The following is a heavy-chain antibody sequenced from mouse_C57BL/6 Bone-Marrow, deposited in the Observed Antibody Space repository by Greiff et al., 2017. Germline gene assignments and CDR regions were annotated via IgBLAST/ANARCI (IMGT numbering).Heavy chain of an antibody. V-gene: IGHV1-50*01. CDR3: ARLGRGYFDY. D-gene: IGHD4-1*01. CDR2: IDPSDSYT. Sequence: QVQLQQPGAELVKPGASVKLSCKASGYTFTSYWMQWVKQRPGQGLEWIGEIDPSDSYTNYNQKFKGKATLTVDTSSSTAYMQLSSQTSEDSAVYYCARLGRGYFDYWGQGTTLTVSS. J-gene: IGHJ2*01. CDR1: GYTFTSYW.